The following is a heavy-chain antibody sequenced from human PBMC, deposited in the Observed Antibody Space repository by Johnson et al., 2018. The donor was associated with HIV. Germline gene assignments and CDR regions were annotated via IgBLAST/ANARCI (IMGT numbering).Heavy chain of an antibody. CDR1: GFTFSSYA. D-gene: IGHD6-19*01. CDR2: IYSGDTT. Sequence: QVQLVESGGGLVKPGGSLRLSCAASGFTFSSYAMHWVRQAPGKGLEWVSVIYSGDTTYYADSVKGRFTISRDNSKNTLYLQMNSLRAEDTAVYYCARFYSSGWSDAFDIWGQGTMVTVSS. V-gene: IGHV3-NL1*01. J-gene: IGHJ3*02. CDR3: ARFYSSGWSDAFDI.